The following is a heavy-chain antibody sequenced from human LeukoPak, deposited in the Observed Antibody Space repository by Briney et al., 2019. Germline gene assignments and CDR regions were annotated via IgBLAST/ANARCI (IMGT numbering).Heavy chain of an antibody. CDR2: INTDGSST. CDR3: AREYYYDSSGYFI. D-gene: IGHD3-22*01. Sequence: PGGSLRLSCAASVFTFSSYWMHWVRQAPGKGLVWVSRINTDGSSTSYADSVKGRFTISRDNAKNTLYLQMNSLRAEDTAVYYCAREYYYDSSGYFIWGQGTLVTVSS. V-gene: IGHV3-74*01. J-gene: IGHJ4*02. CDR1: VFTFSSYW.